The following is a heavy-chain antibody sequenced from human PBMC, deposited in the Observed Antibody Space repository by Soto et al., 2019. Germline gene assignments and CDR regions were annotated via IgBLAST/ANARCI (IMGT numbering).Heavy chain of an antibody. J-gene: IGHJ6*02. Sequence: QVQLVQSGAEVKKPGASVKVSCKASGYTFTSYDINWVRQATGQGLEWMGWMNPSSGNTVYAQKFQGSVTMTRNTYISPAYMELSSLRSEDTAVYYGARDQTNYGMDVWRQGTTVTVSS. V-gene: IGHV1-8*01. CDR3: ARDQTNYGMDV. CDR1: GYTFTSYD. CDR2: MNPSSGNT.